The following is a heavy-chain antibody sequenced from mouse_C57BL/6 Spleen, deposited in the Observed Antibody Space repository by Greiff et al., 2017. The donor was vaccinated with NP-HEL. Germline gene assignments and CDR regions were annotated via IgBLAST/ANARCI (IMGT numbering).Heavy chain of an antibody. J-gene: IGHJ2*01. V-gene: IGHV1-64*01. CDR3: ARPAFITTVVATDY. Sequence: VQLKQPGAELVKPGASVKLSCKASGYTFTSYWMHWVKQRPGQGLEWIGMIHPNSGSTNYNEKFKSKATLTVDKSSSTAYMQLSSLTSEDSAVYYCARPAFITTVVATDYWGQGTTLTVSS. D-gene: IGHD1-1*01. CDR1: GYTFTSYW. CDR2: IHPNSGST.